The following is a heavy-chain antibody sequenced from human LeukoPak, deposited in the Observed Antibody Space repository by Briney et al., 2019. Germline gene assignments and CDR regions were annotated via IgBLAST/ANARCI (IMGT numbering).Heavy chain of an antibody. CDR3: ARDARYNWNDGALDY. Sequence: PGRSLRLSCAASGFTFCSYGMHWVRQAPGKGLEWVAVIWYDGSNKYYADSVKGRFTISRDNSKNTLYLQMNSLRAEDTAVYYCARDARYNWNDGALDYWGQGTLVTVSS. V-gene: IGHV3-33*01. D-gene: IGHD1-1*01. CDR2: IWYDGSNK. CDR1: GFTFCSYG. J-gene: IGHJ4*02.